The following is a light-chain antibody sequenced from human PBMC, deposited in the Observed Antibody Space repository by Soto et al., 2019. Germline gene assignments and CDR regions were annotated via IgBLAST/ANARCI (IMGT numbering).Light chain of an antibody. J-gene: IGLJ3*02. CDR3: QSYDSSLVAWV. V-gene: IGLV1-40*01. CDR2: GNI. Sequence: QSVLTQPPSVSGAPGQRVTIPCTGNSSNLGTGYDVNWYQQLPQTAPKLLIYGNINRPSGVPDRFSGSKSGTSASLGITGIQAEDEADYFCQSYDSSLVAWVFGGGTKLTVL. CDR1: SSNLGTGYD.